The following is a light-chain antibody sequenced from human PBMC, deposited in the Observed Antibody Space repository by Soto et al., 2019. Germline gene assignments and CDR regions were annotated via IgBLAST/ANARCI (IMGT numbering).Light chain of an antibody. V-gene: IGKV1-5*01. Sequence: ILMTEAPSTLSASVLSSVPITLLASQSISSWLAWYQRKPGKAPKLLIYEASSLESGVPSRFSGSGSGTEFTLTISSLQPDDFATYYCQQYNSYLWTFGQGTKVDIK. CDR2: EAS. J-gene: IGKJ1*01. CDR3: QQYNSYLWT. CDR1: QSISSW.